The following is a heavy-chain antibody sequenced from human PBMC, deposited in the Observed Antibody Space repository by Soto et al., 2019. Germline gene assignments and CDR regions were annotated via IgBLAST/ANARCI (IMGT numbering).Heavy chain of an antibody. CDR1: GFTFSNAW. CDR3: TTTTLHYGSGSYYRFDP. Sequence: EVQLVESGGGLVKPGGSLRLSCAASGFTFSNAWMSWVRQAPGKGLEWVGRIKSKTDGGTTDYAAPVKCRFTISRDDSKNTLYLQMNSLKTEDTAVYYCTTTTLHYGSGSYYRFDPWCQGTLVTVSS. CDR2: IKSKTDGGTT. J-gene: IGHJ5*02. V-gene: IGHV3-15*01. D-gene: IGHD3-10*01.